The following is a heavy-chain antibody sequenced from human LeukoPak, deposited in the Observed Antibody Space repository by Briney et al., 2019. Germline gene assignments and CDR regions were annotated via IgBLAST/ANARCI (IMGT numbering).Heavy chain of an antibody. CDR2: IKQDGSEK. Sequence: TGGSLRLSCAVSGFTFSSFWMSWVRQAPGKGLEWVANIKQDGSEKYYVDSVKGRFTISRDNAKNSLYLQMKSLRAEDTAVYYCARRRVGYCSGGSCYPGREFDYWGQGTLVTVSS. J-gene: IGHJ4*02. D-gene: IGHD2-15*01. V-gene: IGHV3-7*01. CDR3: ARRRVGYCSGGSCYPGREFDY. CDR1: GFTFSSFW.